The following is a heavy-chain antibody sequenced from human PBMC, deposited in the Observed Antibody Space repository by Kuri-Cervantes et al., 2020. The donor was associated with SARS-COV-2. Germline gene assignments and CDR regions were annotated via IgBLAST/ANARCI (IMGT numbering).Heavy chain of an antibody. J-gene: IGHJ4*02. Sequence: ETLSLTCTVSGGSISSGGYYWSWVRQAPGKGLEWVSAISGSGGSTYYADSAKGRFTISRDNSKNTLYLQMNSLRAEDTAVYYCAKGSVWSGYSPHGFDYWGQGTLVTVSS. D-gene: IGHD3-3*01. CDR1: GGSISSGGYY. CDR3: AKGSVWSGYSPHGFDY. CDR2: ISGSGGST. V-gene: IGHV3-23*01.